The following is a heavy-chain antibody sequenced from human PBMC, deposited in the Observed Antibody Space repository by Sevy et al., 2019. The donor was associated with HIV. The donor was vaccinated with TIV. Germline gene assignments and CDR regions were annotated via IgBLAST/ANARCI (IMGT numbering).Heavy chain of an antibody. J-gene: IGHJ4*02. CDR2: INPNSGGT. CDR3: AGFFPLWKIWRWSRWFLGY. D-gene: IGHD3-3*01. V-gene: IGHV1-2*02. CDR1: GYTFTGYY. Sequence: ASVKVSCKASGYTFTGYYMHWVRQAPGQGLEWMGWINPNSGGTNYAQKFQGRVTMTRDTSISTAYMELSRLRSDDTGGVFFAGFFPLWKIWRWSRWFLGYRGQGTLVTVSS.